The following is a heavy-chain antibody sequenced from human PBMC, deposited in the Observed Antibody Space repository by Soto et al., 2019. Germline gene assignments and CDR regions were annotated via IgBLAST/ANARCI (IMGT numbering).Heavy chain of an antibody. CDR1: GYTFTSYD. D-gene: IGHD1-1*01. CDR2: MNPNSGNT. CDR3: ARDSMGAGTQPLDV. J-gene: IGHJ6*04. Sequence: QVQLVQSGAEVKKPGASVKVSCKASGYTFTSYDINWVRQATGQGLEWMGWMNPNSGNTGYAQKLQGRVTMTRNTSISTAYMELSSLRSEDTAVYYCARDSMGAGTQPLDVWGKGTTVTVSS. V-gene: IGHV1-8*01.